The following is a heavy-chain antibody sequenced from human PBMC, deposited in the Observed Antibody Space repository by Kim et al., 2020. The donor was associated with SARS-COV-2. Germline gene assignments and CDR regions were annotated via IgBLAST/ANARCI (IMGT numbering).Heavy chain of an antibody. CDR2: IIPIFGTA. CDR3: ARRGDCSGGSCYPYYYYYGMDV. D-gene: IGHD2-15*01. J-gene: IGHJ6*02. Sequence: SVKVSCKASGGTFSSYAISWVRQAPGQGLEWMGGIIPIFGTANYAQKFQGRVTITADESTSTAYMELSSLRSEDTAVYYCARRGDCSGGSCYPYYYYYGMDVWGQGTTVTVSS. V-gene: IGHV1-69*13. CDR1: GGTFSSYA.